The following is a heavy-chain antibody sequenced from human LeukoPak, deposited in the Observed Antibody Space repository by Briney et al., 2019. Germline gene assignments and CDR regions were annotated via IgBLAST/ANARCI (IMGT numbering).Heavy chain of an antibody. J-gene: IGHJ4*02. CDR1: GFTFSNYA. CDR3: AKADSYFDYIWVY. Sequence: GGSLRLSCAASGFTFSNYAMSWVRQAPGRGLEWVSAISGSRGNTYYADSVKGRFTISRDNSKNTLYLQMNSLRAEDTAVYYCAKADSYFDYIWVYWGQGTLVTVSS. CDR2: ISGSRGNT. D-gene: IGHD3-16*01. V-gene: IGHV3-23*01.